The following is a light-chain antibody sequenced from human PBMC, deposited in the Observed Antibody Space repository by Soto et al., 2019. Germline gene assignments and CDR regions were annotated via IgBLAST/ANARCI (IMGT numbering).Light chain of an antibody. CDR1: ESISRW. CDR3: QQYNSYSTWN. V-gene: IGKV1-5*03. Sequence: DIPMTQSPPTLSASVGDRVTITCRASESISRWLAWYQQKPGKAPKLLIYKASNLESGVPSRFSGSGSGTEFTLTISNLQPYDFATYYCQQYNSYSTWNFGQGTQVEIK. CDR2: KAS. J-gene: IGKJ1*01.